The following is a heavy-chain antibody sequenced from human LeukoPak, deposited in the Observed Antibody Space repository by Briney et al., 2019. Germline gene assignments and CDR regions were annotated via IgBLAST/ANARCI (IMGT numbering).Heavy chain of an antibody. CDR2: ISAYNGNT. V-gene: IGHV1-18*01. Sequence: ASVTVSCKASGYTFTSYGISWVRQAPGQGLEWMGWISAYNGNTNYAQKLQGRVTMTTDTSTSTAYVELRSLRSDDTAVYYCAREAIVVVPAAIGWFDPWGQGTLVTVSS. D-gene: IGHD2-2*01. J-gene: IGHJ5*02. CDR3: AREAIVVVPAAIGWFDP. CDR1: GYTFTSYG.